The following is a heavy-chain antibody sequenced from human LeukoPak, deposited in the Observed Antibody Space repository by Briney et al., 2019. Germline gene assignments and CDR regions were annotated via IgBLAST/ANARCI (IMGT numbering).Heavy chain of an antibody. CDR1: GFTFSSYD. J-gene: IGHJ4*02. V-gene: IGHV3-7*01. CDR3: ARDVGYFRFDY. CDR2: IKEDGSDK. D-gene: IGHD5-18*01. Sequence: GGSLRLSCAASGFTFSSYDMNWVRQAPGKGLEWVASIKEDGSDKYYVDSVKGRFTISRDNAKNSLYLQMNNLRTEDTAVYYCARDVGYFRFDYWGQGTLVTVSS.